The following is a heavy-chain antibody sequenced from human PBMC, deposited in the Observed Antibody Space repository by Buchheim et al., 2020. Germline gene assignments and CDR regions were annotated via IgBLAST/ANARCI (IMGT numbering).Heavy chain of an antibody. D-gene: IGHD3-10*01. CDR1: GFTFSTSA. Sequence: EVQLLESGGGLVQPGGSLRLSCEASGFTFSTSAMSWVRQAPGKRLEWVSVIGGSAGTTYYADSVKGRFTISRDISKDTLYLQMNSLRVEDTAVYYCAKSYFTSGSRLDYWGQGTL. CDR2: IGGSAGTT. J-gene: IGHJ4*02. CDR3: AKSYFTSGSRLDY. V-gene: IGHV3-23*01.